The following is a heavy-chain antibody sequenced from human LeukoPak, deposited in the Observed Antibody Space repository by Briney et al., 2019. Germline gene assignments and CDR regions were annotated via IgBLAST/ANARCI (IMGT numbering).Heavy chain of an antibody. CDR2: INHSGST. CDR3: ARGRRLFAVAHDAFDI. J-gene: IGHJ3*02. D-gene: IGHD6-19*01. Sequence: PGGSLRLSCAASGFTFSNAWMSWVRQPPGEGLEWIGEINHSGSTNYNPSLKSRVTISVDTSKNQFSLKLSSVTAADTAVYYCARGRRLFAVAHDAFDIWGQGTMVTVSS. V-gene: IGHV4-34*01. CDR1: GFTFSNAW.